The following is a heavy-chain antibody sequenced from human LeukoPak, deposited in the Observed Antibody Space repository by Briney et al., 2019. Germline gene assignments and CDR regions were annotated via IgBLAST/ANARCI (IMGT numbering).Heavy chain of an antibody. D-gene: IGHD3-3*01. V-gene: IGHV1-2*02. J-gene: IGHJ4*02. Sequence: ASVKVSCKASGYTFTGYYMHWVRQAPGQGLEWMGWINPNSGGTNYAQKFQGRVTMTRDTSISTAYMELSRLRFDDTAVYYCARVGHYDFWSGYFDYWGQGTLVTVSS. CDR1: GYTFTGYY. CDR2: INPNSGGT. CDR3: ARVGHYDFWSGYFDY.